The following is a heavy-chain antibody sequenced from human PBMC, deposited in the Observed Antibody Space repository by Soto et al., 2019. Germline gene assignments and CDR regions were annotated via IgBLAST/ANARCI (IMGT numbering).Heavy chain of an antibody. J-gene: IGHJ3*02. D-gene: IGHD2-15*01. CDR2: INPSGGST. Sequence: ASVKVSCKDSGGTLSSYASSWVRQAPEQGLEWMGIINPSGGSTSYAQKFQGRVTMTRDTSTSTVYMELSSLRSEDTAVYYCARSVYCSGGSCYSAFDIWGQGTMVTVSS. V-gene: IGHV1-46*03. CDR1: GGTLSSYA. CDR3: ARSVYCSGGSCYSAFDI.